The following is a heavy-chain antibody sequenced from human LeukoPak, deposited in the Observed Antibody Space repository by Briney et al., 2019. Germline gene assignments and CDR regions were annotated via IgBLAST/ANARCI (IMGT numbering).Heavy chain of an antibody. CDR1: GFTFSSYA. CDR3: AREGDYGDYYFDY. CDR2: ISYDGSNK. V-gene: IGHV3-30-3*01. J-gene: IGHJ4*02. Sequence: GRSLRLSCAASGFTFSSYAMHWVRQAPGKGLEWVEVISYDGSNKYYADSVKGRFTISRDNSKNTLYLQMNSLRAEDTAVYYCAREGDYGDYYFDYWGQGTLVTVSS. D-gene: IGHD4-17*01.